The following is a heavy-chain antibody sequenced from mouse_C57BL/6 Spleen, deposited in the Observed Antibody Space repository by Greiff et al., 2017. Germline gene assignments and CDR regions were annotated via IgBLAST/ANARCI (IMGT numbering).Heavy chain of an antibody. D-gene: IGHD4-1*01. Sequence: QVQLQQPGAELVMPGASVKLSCKASGYTFTSYWMHWVKQRPGQGLEWIGEIDPSDSYTNYNQKFKGKSTLTVDKSSSTAYMQLSSLTSEDSAVYYCARRGDNWDFDYWGQGTTLTVSS. V-gene: IGHV1-69*01. CDR3: ARRGDNWDFDY. CDR2: IDPSDSYT. J-gene: IGHJ2*01. CDR1: GYTFTSYW.